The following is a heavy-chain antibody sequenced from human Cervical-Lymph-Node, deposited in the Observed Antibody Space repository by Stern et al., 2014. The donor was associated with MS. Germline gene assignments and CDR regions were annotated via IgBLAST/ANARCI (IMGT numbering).Heavy chain of an antibody. D-gene: IGHD3-3*01. CDR2: IMPIFEST. Sequence: QDQLVQSGAEVKKPGSSVNVSCKASGGTFNNFAVSWVRQVPGQGYEWMGGIMPIFESTNYAQKFRHRVTITADKSTNTVYMELSSLKSDDTAIYYCVRGLSGYDYWYFDLWGRGTLVTVSS. V-gene: IGHV1-69*14. CDR1: GGTFNNFA. CDR3: VRGLSGYDYWYFDL. J-gene: IGHJ2*01.